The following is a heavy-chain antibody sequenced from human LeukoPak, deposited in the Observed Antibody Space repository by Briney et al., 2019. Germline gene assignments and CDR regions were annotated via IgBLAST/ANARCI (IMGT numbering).Heavy chain of an antibody. CDR1: GGSISSSSYY. D-gene: IGHD1-14*01. Sequence: SETLSLTCTVSGGSISSSSYYWGWIRQPPGEGLEWIGSIYYSGSTYYNPSLKSRVTISVDTSKNQFSLKLNSVTAADTAVYYCARRTLGGIDAFDIWGQGTMVTVSS. V-gene: IGHV4-39*07. CDR3: ARRTLGGIDAFDI. CDR2: IYYSGST. J-gene: IGHJ3*02.